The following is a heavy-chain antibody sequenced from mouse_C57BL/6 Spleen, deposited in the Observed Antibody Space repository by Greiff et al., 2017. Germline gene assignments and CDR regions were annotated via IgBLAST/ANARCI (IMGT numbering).Heavy chain of an antibody. J-gene: IGHJ2*01. D-gene: IGHD1-1*01. V-gene: IGHV1-81*01. CDR3: ARTVVATGSFDY. Sequence: VQVVESGAELARPGASVKLSCKASGYTFTSYGISWVKQRTGQGLEWIGEIYPRSGNTYYNEKFKGKATLTADKSSSTAYMELRSLTSEDSAVYFCARTVVATGSFDYWGQGTTLTVAS. CDR1: GYTFTSYG. CDR2: IYPRSGNT.